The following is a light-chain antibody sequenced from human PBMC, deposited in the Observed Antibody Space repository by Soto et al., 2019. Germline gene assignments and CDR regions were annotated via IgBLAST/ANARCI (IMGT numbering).Light chain of an antibody. CDR3: HQPSTWSS. CDR1: QTIDTN. J-gene: IGKJ4*01. V-gene: IGKV3-15*01. Sequence: GMSQSVGAVSVSKGERARLSGRASQTIDTNLAWYQQKPGQAPRLLIFGASTRATGIQASFSGSGSGTDFLLTLSSLEPEDFAVYYGHQPSTWSSFRGGTKVDIK. CDR2: GAS.